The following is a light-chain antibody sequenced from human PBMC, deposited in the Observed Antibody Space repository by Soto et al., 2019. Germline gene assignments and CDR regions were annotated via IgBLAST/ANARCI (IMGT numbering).Light chain of an antibody. CDR1: QNINTY. CDR3: QHSYSTPLT. Sequence: DIQMTQSPYSLSAAVGDRVTIACRASQNINTYLNWYQQKPGKAPKLLIFDAASLQSGVPSRFSGGGSRTDFTLTITSLQPEDFGTYYCQHSYSTPLTFGQGTRLEIK. CDR2: DAA. J-gene: IGKJ5*01. V-gene: IGKV1-39*01.